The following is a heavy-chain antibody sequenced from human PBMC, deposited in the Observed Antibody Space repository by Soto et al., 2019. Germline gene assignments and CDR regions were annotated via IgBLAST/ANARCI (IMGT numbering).Heavy chain of an antibody. CDR1: GYSFTSLD. Sequence: GASVKVSCKASGYSFTSLDINWVRQTAGQGLEWMGWMQPSTGRTGYAQKFQGRVTMTRDASINTAYMELTTLTSDDTAFYYCARGVSAGVDYWGQGTLVTVSS. J-gene: IGHJ4*02. CDR3: ARGVSAGVDY. V-gene: IGHV1-8*01. D-gene: IGHD1-26*01. CDR2: MQPSTGRT.